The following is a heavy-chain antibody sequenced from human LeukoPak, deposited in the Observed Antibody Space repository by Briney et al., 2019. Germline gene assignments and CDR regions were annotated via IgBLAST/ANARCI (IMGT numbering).Heavy chain of an antibody. D-gene: IGHD6-19*01. CDR1: GFIFNNYA. Sequence: PGGSLTLSCAAYGFIFNNYAMYWVRQAPGKGLEWVSGIFGSGGSAHYADSVKGRSTISRDNSKNTVYLQMSSLRAEDTAVYYCAKTTTGYSSGRYPGWPADYWGQGSLVTVSS. J-gene: IGHJ4*02. CDR3: AKTTTGYSSGRYPGWPADY. V-gene: IGHV3-23*01. CDR2: IFGSGGSA.